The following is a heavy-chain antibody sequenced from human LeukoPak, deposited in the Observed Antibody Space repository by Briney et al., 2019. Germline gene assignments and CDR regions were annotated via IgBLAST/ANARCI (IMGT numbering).Heavy chain of an antibody. V-gene: IGHV3-30*02. CDR3: AKVTVAGYYYGMDV. Sequence: GGSLRLSCAASGFTFSSYGMHWVRQAPGKGLEWVAFIRYDGSNKYYADSVKGRFTISRDNSKNTLYLQMNNLRAEDTAVYYCAKVTVAGYYYGMDVWGQGTTVTVSS. J-gene: IGHJ6*02. CDR1: GFTFSSYG. CDR2: IRYDGSNK. D-gene: IGHD6-19*01.